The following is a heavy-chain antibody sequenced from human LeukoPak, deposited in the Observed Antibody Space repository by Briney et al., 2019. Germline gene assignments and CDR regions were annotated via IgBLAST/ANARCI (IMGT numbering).Heavy chain of an antibody. D-gene: IGHD2-8*01. V-gene: IGHV3-7*03. Sequence: GGSLTLSCAASGFMFSNYWMNWVRQAPGKGLEWVANIYQDGSKKNYVDSVKGRFTISRDNATNSLYLQMNSLRAEDTAVYYCACTNTLDVWGKGATVTVSS. CDR2: IYQDGSKK. J-gene: IGHJ6*04. CDR1: GFMFSNYW. CDR3: ACTNTLDV.